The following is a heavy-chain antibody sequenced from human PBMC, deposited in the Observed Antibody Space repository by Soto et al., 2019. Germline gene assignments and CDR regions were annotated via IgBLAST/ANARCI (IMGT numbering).Heavy chain of an antibody. D-gene: IGHD5-12*01. CDR2: IWYDGSNK. V-gene: IGHV3-33*01. Sequence: GGSLRLSCAASGFTFSSYGMHWVRQAPGKGLEWVAVIWYDGSNKYYADSVKGRFTISRDNSKNTLYLQMNSLRAEDTAVYYCARDASGNSGYDFPLYYFDYWGQGTLVTVSS. CDR1: GFTFSSYG. J-gene: IGHJ4*02. CDR3: ARDASGNSGYDFPLYYFDY.